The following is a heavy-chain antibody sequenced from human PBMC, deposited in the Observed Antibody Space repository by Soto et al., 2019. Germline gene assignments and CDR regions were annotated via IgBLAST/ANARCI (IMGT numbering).Heavy chain of an antibody. V-gene: IGHV3-21*01. CDR3: ARDPLWGTAMVLWYFDL. CDR1: GFIFSTNS. CDR2: ISGASDFI. J-gene: IGHJ2*01. Sequence: GSLRLSCAASGFIFSTNSMTWVRQAPGKGLEWVSSISGASDFIYYADSVKGRFTISRDNSKNTLYLQMNSLRAEDTVVYYCARDPLWGTAMVLWYFDLWGRGTLVTVSS. D-gene: IGHD5-18*01.